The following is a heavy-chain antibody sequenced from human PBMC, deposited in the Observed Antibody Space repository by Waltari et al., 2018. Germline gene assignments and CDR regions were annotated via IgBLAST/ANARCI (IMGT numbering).Heavy chain of an antibody. J-gene: IGHJ5*02. D-gene: IGHD1-26*01. CDR3: ARGGSYQGWFDP. V-gene: IGHV1-69*06. CDR1: GYTFTGYY. Sequence: QVQLVQSGAEVKKPGASVKVSCKASGYTFTGYYMHWVRQAPGQGLEWMGRIIPIFGTTNYAQKFQGRVTITADKFTSIAYMELSSLRSEDTAVYYCARGGSYQGWFDPWGQGTLVTISS. CDR2: IIPIFGTT.